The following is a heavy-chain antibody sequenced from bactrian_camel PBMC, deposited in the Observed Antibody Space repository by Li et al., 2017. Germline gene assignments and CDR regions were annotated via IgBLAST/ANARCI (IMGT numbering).Heavy chain of an antibody. CDR3: AVVKNPTKVRAAWIGSADFGY. Sequence: HVQLVESGGGLVQPGGSLRLSCAGSGYSYNNHCMGWFRQYPGKEREGVAARDVDGTTRYVDSVKGRFTISKDNAKNTLYLQMNNLKPEDSGMYYCAVVKNPTKVRAAWIGSADFGYWGQGTQVTVS. J-gene: IGHJ6*01. CDR2: RDVDGTT. V-gene: IGHV3S26*01. CDR1: GYSYNNHC. D-gene: IGHD2*01.